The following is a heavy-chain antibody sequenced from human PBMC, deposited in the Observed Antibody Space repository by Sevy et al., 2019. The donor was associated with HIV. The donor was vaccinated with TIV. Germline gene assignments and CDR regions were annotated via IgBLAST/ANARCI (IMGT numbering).Heavy chain of an antibody. D-gene: IGHD2-15*01. CDR3: ARDSNIPGYCSGGSCYGMDV. CDR2: IIPIFGTA. J-gene: IGHJ6*02. V-gene: IGHV1-69*13. CDR1: GGTFSSYA. Sequence: ASVKVSCKASGGTFSSYAISWVRQAPGQGLEWMGGIIPIFGTANYAQKFQGRVTITADESTSTAYMELSSLRSEDTVVYYCARDSNIPGYCSGGSCYGMDVWGQGTTVTVSS.